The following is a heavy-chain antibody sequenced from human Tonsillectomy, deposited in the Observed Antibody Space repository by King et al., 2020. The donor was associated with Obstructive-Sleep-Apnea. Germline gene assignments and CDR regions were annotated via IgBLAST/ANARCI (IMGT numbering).Heavy chain of an antibody. Sequence: VQLVESGGGLVQPGGSLRLSCAASGFTVSSNYMSWVRQAPGKGLEWVSVIYSGGSTYYADSVKGRFTISRHNSKNTLYLQMNSLGAEDTAVYYCASYLKRGYSYGLDYWGQGTLVTVSS. J-gene: IGHJ4*02. V-gene: IGHV3-53*04. CDR2: IYSGGST. D-gene: IGHD5-18*01. CDR3: ASYLKRGYSYGLDY. CDR1: GFTVSSNY.